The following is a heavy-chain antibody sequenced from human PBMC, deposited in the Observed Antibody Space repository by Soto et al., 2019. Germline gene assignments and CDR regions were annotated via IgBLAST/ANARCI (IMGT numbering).Heavy chain of an antibody. Sequence: SLRLSCAGSGFTFSNYVMSWVRQAPGMGLEWVSAVTGSGGDTYYADSVKGRFTISRDNSKNTLNLQMNSLRAEDTAIYYCAKGSASSRPYFFDCWGQGTLVTVSS. CDR2: VTGSGGDT. V-gene: IGHV3-23*01. CDR3: AKGSASSRPYFFDC. J-gene: IGHJ4*02. CDR1: GFTFSNYV. D-gene: IGHD6-6*01.